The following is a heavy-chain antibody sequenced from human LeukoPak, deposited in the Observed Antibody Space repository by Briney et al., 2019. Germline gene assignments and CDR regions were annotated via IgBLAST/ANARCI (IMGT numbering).Heavy chain of an antibody. CDR3: ARGWENDY. CDR1: GYTFNSYG. V-gene: IGHV1-18*01. Sequence: GVSVKVSCKASGYTFNSYGITWVRQAPGQGLEWMGWINTYNSNTNYAQKLQGRVTMTRDPFTSTVYMELRSLRSDDTAVYYCARGWENDYWGQGSLVTVSS. J-gene: IGHJ4*02. D-gene: IGHD1-26*01. CDR2: INTYNSNT.